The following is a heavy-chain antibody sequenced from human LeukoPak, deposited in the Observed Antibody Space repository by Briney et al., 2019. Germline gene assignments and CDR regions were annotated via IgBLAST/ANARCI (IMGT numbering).Heavy chain of an antibody. CDR2: INPNSGGT. CDR3: ARSCSSTSCYPYYDILTGYYMSMGTLDY. Sequence: AASVKVSCKASGYTFTGYYMHWVRQAPGQGLEWMGWINPNSGGTNYAQKFQGRVTMTRDTSISTAYMELSRLRSDDTAVYYCARSCSSTSCYPYYDILTGYYMSMGTLDYWGQGTLVTVSS. CDR1: GYTFTGYY. J-gene: IGHJ4*02. D-gene: IGHD3-9*01. V-gene: IGHV1-2*02.